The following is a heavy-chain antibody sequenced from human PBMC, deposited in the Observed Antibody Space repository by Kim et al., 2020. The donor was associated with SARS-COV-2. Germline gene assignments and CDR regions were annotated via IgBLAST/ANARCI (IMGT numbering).Heavy chain of an antibody. V-gene: IGHV3-64*01. D-gene: IGHD1-26*01. J-gene: IGHJ3*02. CDR3: ARAGSHDAFDI. CDR1: GFTFSSYA. CDR2: ISSNGGST. Sequence: GGSLRLSCAASGFTFSSYAMHWVRQAPGKGLEYVSAISSNGGSTYYANSVKGRFTISRDNSKNTLYLQMGSLRAEDMAVYYCARAGSHDAFDIWGQGTMV.